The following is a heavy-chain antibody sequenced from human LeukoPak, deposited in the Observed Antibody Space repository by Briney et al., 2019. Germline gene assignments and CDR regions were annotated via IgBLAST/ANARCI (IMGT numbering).Heavy chain of an antibody. Sequence: PSETLSLTRTVSGGSISSYYWSWIRQPPGKGLEWIGYIYYSGSTNYNPSLKSRVTISVDTSKNQFSLKLSSVTAADTAVYYCARLYSYGYLCYFDLWGRGTLVTVSS. CDR1: GGSISSYY. CDR3: ARLYSYGYLCYFDL. J-gene: IGHJ2*01. CDR2: IYYSGST. V-gene: IGHV4-59*01. D-gene: IGHD5-18*01.